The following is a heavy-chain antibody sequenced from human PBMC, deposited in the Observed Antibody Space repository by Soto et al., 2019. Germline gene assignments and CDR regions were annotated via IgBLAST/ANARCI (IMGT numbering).Heavy chain of an antibody. CDR2: IIPIFGTA. D-gene: IGHD4-17*01. J-gene: IGHJ6*02. CDR1: GGTLSSYA. Sequence: ASVKVSCKASGGTLSSYAISWVRQAPGQGLEWMGGIIPIFGTANYAQKFQGRVTITADESTSTAYMELSSLRSEDTAVYYCARDRYYGDYGVGYYYYYGMDVWGQGTTVTVSS. V-gene: IGHV1-69*13. CDR3: ARDRYYGDYGVGYYYYYGMDV.